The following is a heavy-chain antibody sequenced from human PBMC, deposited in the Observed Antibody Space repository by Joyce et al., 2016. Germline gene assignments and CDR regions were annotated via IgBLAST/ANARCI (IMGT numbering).Heavy chain of an antibody. V-gene: IGHV1-69*01. CDR2: VYPLFGAP. J-gene: IGHJ4*02. D-gene: IGHD3-10*01. CDR3: ARDQVRGSIDSAFEY. Sequence: QVHLVQSGAEVTRPGSSVKLSCKTSGGKFRSCALNWVRQAPGQGLEWMGGVYPLFGAPSYAQKFQGRITLAADDSTTTVYMQLGSLTSADTAVYYCARDQVRGSIDSAFEYWGQGALVTVSS. CDR1: GGKFRSCA.